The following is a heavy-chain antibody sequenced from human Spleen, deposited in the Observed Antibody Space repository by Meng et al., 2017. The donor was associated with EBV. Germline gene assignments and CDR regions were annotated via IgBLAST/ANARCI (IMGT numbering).Heavy chain of an antibody. CDR2: INHGGST. V-gene: IGHV4-34*01. J-gene: IGHJ5*02. D-gene: IGHD3-10*01. Sequence: QLQQWGAGLLKPSETLSLTCAVYGGSFSDHYWTWIRQPPGKGLEWIGEINHGGSTNCNPSLKSRATISVDTSKNQFSLKLSSVTTADTAVYYCARDGGYASGTYYPIDPWGQGTLVTVSS. CDR3: ARDGGYASGTYYPIDP. CDR1: GGSFSDHY.